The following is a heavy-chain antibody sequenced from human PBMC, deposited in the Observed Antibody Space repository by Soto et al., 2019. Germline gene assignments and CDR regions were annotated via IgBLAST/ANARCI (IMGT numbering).Heavy chain of an antibody. J-gene: IGHJ3*02. D-gene: IGHD3-10*01. CDR3: AFGGSESYSNVPGAFDI. Sequence: GGSLRLSCAASGFTFSSYSMNWVRQAPGKGLEWVSSISSSSSYIYYADSVKGRFTISRDNAKNSLYLQMNSLRAEDTAVYYCAFGGSESYSNVPGAFDIGGKGKMVTVS. CDR1: GFTFSSYS. CDR2: ISSSSSYI. V-gene: IGHV3-21*01.